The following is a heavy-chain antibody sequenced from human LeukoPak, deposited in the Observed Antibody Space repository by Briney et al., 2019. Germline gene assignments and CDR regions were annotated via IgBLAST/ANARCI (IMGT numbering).Heavy chain of an antibody. V-gene: IGHV4-39*01. CDR3: ACFDY. CDR1: GGSISSSSYY. Sequence: SETLSLTCTVSGGSISSSSYYWGWIRQPPGKGLEWIGSIYYSGSTYYNPSVKSRVTISVDTSQNQFSLNLRSVTAADTAIYYYACFDYWGQGTLVTVSS. J-gene: IGHJ4*02. CDR2: IYYSGST.